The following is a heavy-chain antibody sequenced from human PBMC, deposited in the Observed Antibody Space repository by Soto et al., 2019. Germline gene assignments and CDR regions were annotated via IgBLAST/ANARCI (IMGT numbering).Heavy chain of an antibody. CDR2: LYDVDGT. D-gene: IGHD1-1*01. V-gene: IGHV3-53*01. J-gene: IGHJ3*01. CDR3: ASWHEREHAYDV. Sequence: DVQLVESGGGLIQPGESLRLSCAAFGLTVSGKKYVAWVRQAPGKGLERVSALYDVDGTYYADSVKGRFTTSRDSSKTTVYLQMIGLRPDDTAVYYCASWHEREHAYDVWGQGTTVTVSS. CDR1: GLTVSGKKY.